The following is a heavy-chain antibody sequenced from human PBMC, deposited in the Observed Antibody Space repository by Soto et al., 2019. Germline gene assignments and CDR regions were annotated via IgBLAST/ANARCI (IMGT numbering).Heavy chain of an antibody. CDR1: GGSISSGGYY. CDR2: IYYSGST. V-gene: IGHV4-61*08. Sequence: SETLSLTCTVSGGSISSGGYYWSWIRQPPGKGLEWIGYIYYSGSTNYNPSLKSRVTISVDTSKNQFSLKLSSVTAADTAVYYCARADRRNDAFDIWGQGTMVTVSS. D-gene: IGHD3-22*01. J-gene: IGHJ3*02. CDR3: ARADRRNDAFDI.